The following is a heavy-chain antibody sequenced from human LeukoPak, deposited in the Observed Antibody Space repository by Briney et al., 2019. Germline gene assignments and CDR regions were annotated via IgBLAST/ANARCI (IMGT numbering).Heavy chain of an antibody. V-gene: IGHV3-21*01. CDR1: GFTFSSYS. CDR3: ARDQYSPRFGEIYYYYGMDV. CDR2: ISSSSSYI. J-gene: IGHJ6*02. Sequence: PGGSLRLSCAASGFTFSSYSMNWVRQAPGKGLEWVSSISSSSSYIYYADSVKGRFTISRDNAKNSLYLQMNSLRAEDTAVYYCARDQYSPRFGEIYYYYGMDVWGQGTTVTVSS. D-gene: IGHD3-10*01.